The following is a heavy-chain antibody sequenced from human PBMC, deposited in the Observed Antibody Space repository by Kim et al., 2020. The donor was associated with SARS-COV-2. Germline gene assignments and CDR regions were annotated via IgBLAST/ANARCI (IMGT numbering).Heavy chain of an antibody. V-gene: IGHV4-59*01. D-gene: IGHD6-19*01. CDR3: AGDLRYSSGWYALGY. J-gene: IGHJ4*02. Sequence: SLKSRVTISVDTSKNQYSLKLSSVTAADTAVYYCAGDLRYSSGWYALGYWGQGTLVTVSS.